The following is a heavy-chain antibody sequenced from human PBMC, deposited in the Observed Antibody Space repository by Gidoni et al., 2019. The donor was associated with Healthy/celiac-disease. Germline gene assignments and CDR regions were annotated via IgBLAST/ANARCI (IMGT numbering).Heavy chain of an antibody. Sequence: EVQLVESGGGLVKPGGSLRLSCAASAFPFSSYSMNWVRQAPGKGLEWVSSSSSSISYIYYADSVKGRFTISRENAKNSLYLQMNSLRAEDTAVYYCAREVDTAMASSFDYWGQGTLVTVSS. D-gene: IGHD5-18*01. V-gene: IGHV3-21*01. CDR3: AREVDTAMASSFDY. CDR2: SSSSISYI. J-gene: IGHJ4*02. CDR1: AFPFSSYS.